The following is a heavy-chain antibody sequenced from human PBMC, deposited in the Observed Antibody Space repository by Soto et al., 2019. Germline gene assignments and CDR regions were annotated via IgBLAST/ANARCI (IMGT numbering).Heavy chain of an antibody. D-gene: IGHD1-7*01. CDR2: ISAYNGNT. CDR1: GYTFTSYG. V-gene: IGHV1-18*04. J-gene: IGHJ6*02. Sequence: GASVKVSCKASGYTFTSYGISWVRQAPGQGLEWMGWISAYNGNTNYAQKLQGRVTMTTDTSTSTAYMELRSLRSDDTAVYYCARGEAGTTRVEYYYYGMDVWGQGTTVTVSS. CDR3: ARGEAGTTRVEYYYYGMDV.